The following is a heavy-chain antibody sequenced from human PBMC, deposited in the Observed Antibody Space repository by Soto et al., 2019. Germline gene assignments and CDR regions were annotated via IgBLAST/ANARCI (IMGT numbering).Heavy chain of an antibody. CDR1: GGSISSYY. V-gene: IGHV4-59*01. D-gene: IGHD3-3*01. J-gene: IGHJ5*02. Sequence: SETLSLTCTVSGGSISSYYWSWIRQPPGKGLEWIGYIYYSGSTNYTPSLKSRVTISVDTSKNQFSLKLSSVTAADTAVYYCARADPSTIFGVVIGWFDPWGQGTLVTVS. CDR3: ARADPSTIFGVVIGWFDP. CDR2: IYYSGST.